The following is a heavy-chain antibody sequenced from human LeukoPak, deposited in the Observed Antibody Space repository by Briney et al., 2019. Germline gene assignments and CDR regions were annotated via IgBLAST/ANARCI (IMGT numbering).Heavy chain of an antibody. CDR1: GFTFSDYG. D-gene: IGHD2-8*02. Sequence: GGSLRLSCAASGFTFSDYGMDWVRQAPGKGLEWVAFIRYDGSIKYYTDSVKDRFTISRDNAKNSVYLQMNSLRAEDTAVYYCARDCCTGGRNTFDPWGQGTLVTVSS. V-gene: IGHV3-30*02. CDR3: ARDCCTGGRNTFDP. CDR2: IRYDGSIK. J-gene: IGHJ5*02.